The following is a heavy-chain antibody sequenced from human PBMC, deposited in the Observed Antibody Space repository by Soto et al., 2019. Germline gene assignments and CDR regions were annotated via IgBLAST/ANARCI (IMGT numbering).Heavy chain of an antibody. D-gene: IGHD3-3*01. CDR2: INPSGGST. V-gene: IGHV1-46*01. CDR3: ARAGDFWSGYYPPSSGMDV. CDR1: GYTFTSYD. Sequence: ASVKVSCKASGYTFTSYDINWVRQATGQGLEWMGIINPSGGSTSYAQKFQGRVTMTRDTSTSTVYMELSSLRSEDTAVYYCARAGDFWSGYYPPSSGMDVWGQGTTVTVSS. J-gene: IGHJ6*02.